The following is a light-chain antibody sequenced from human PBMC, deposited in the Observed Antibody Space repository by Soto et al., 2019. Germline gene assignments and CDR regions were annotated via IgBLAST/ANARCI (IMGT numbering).Light chain of an antibody. CDR1: QSVSRTF. V-gene: IGKV3-20*01. CDR2: GAS. J-gene: IGKJ1*01. Sequence: EIVLTQSPGTLSLSPGERATLSCRASQSVSRTFLAWYQQKRGLPPRLLMYGASTRATGTPDRFSGSGSGTDFTLTISRLEPEDFAVYFCQQYGSSPPWTFGQGTKVDIK. CDR3: QQYGSSPPWT.